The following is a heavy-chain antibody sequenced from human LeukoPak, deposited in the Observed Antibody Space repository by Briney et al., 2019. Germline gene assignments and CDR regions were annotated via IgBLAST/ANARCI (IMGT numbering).Heavy chain of an antibody. V-gene: IGHV4-34*01. Sequence: PSETLSLTCSVSGGSISSYYWSWIRQPPGKGLEWIGEIDHTGSISYNPSLRSRVTISVDTFKNQFSLNLRSVTAADRAIYYCARGGYGPGSHYRYWGQGTLATVSS. D-gene: IGHD3-10*01. CDR2: IDHTGSI. CDR1: GGSISSYY. J-gene: IGHJ4*02. CDR3: ARGGYGPGSHYRY.